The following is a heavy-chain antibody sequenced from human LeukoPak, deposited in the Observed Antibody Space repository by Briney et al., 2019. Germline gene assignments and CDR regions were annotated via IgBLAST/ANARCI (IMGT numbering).Heavy chain of an antibody. D-gene: IGHD3-22*01. CDR1: GFSFSSYI. V-gene: IGHV3-48*04. CDR2: ISSSSSTI. CDR3: ARADRITMIVVVRDPYYFDY. J-gene: IGHJ4*02. Sequence: GGSLRLSCAASGFSFSSYIMNWVRQAPGKGLEWVSHISSSSSTIYYADSVKGRFTISRDNAKNSLYLQMNSLRAEDTAVYYCARADRITMIVVVRDPYYFDYWGQGTLVTVSS.